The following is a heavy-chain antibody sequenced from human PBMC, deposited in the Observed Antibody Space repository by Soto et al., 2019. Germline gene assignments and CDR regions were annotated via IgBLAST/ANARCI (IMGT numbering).Heavy chain of an antibody. CDR3: ARDRGYSGYDFRFDP. CDR2: ISSSSSTI. V-gene: IGHV3-48*01. J-gene: IGHJ5*02. Sequence: PGGSLRLSCAASGFTFSSYSMNWVRQAPGKGLEWVSYISSSSSTIYYADSVKGRFTISRDNAKNSLYLQMNSLRAEDTAVYYCARDRGYSGYDFRFDPWGQGTLVTVSS. CDR1: GFTFSSYS. D-gene: IGHD5-12*01.